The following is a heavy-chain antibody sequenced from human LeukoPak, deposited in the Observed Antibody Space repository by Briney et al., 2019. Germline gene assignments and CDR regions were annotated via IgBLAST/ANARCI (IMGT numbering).Heavy chain of an antibody. Sequence: SVKVSCKASGGTFSSYAISWVRQAPGQGLEWMGGIIPIFGTANYARKFQGRVTITADESTSTAYMELSSLRSEDTAVYYCARSDCSSTSCYAGGGGYYYYYYGMDVWGQGTTVTVSS. CDR2: IIPIFGTA. V-gene: IGHV1-69*13. J-gene: IGHJ6*02. CDR3: ARSDCSSTSCYAGGGGYYYYYYGMDV. D-gene: IGHD2-2*01. CDR1: GGTFSSYA.